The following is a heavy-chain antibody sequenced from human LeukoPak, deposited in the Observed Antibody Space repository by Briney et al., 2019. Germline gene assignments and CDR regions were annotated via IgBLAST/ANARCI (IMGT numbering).Heavy chain of an antibody. D-gene: IGHD3-22*01. CDR3: ARGAYYYDSSGYNWHFDL. CDR1: GGSISSYY. J-gene: IGHJ2*01. Sequence: PSETLSLTCTVPGGSISSYYWSWIRQPPGKGLEWIGYIFYSGITNYNPSLKSRVTISIDTSKNQFSLKLSSVTAADTAVYYCARGAYYYDSSGYNWHFDLWGRGTLVTVSS. V-gene: IGHV4-59*01. CDR2: IFYSGIT.